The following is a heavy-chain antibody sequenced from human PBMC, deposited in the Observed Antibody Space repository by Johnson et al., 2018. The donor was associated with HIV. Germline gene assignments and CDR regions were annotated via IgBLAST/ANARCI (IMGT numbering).Heavy chain of an antibody. CDR1: GFTVSSNY. Sequence: VQLVESGGGVVQPGGSLRLSCAASGFTVSSNYMSWVRQAPGKGLEWVSVIYSGGSTYYADSVKGRFTISRDNSKNTLYLQMNSLRAEDTAVYYCARPITIIVVVTHDAFDIWGQGTMVTVSS. V-gene: IGHV3-66*02. J-gene: IGHJ3*02. CDR2: IYSGGST. D-gene: IGHD3-22*01. CDR3: ARPITIIVVVTHDAFDI.